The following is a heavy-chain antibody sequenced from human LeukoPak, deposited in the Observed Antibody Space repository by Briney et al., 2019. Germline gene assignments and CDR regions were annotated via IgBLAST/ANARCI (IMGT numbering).Heavy chain of an antibody. Sequence: ASVKVSCKASGYTFTGYYMHWVRQAPGQGLEWMGWISAYNGNTNYAQKLQGRVTMTTDTSTSTAYMELRSLRSDDTAVYYCARDFTLNDYWGQGTLVTVSS. CDR1: GYTFTGYY. J-gene: IGHJ4*02. V-gene: IGHV1-18*04. CDR3: ARDFTLNDY. CDR2: ISAYNGNT.